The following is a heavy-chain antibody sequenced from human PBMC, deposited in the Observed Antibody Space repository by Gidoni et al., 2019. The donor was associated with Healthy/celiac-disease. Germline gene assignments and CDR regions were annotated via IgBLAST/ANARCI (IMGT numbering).Heavy chain of an antibody. CDR3: ARRYYGSGSIRFDY. CDR1: GWSFSGYY. Sequence: QVQLQQWGAGLLKPSETLSLTCAVYGWSFSGYYWSWIRQPPGKGLEWIGEINHSGSTNYNPSLKSRVTISVDTSKNQFSLKLSSVTAADTAVYYCARRYYGSGSIRFDYWGQGTLVTVSS. CDR2: INHSGST. J-gene: IGHJ4*02. D-gene: IGHD3-10*01. V-gene: IGHV4-34*01.